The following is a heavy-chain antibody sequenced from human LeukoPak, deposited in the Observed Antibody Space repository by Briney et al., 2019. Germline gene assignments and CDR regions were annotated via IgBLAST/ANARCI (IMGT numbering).Heavy chain of an antibody. V-gene: IGHV3-30*09. D-gene: IGHD1-26*01. CDR2: ISYDGSNK. CDR1: GFTFSSYA. Sequence: PGWPLRLSCAASGFTFSSYAMHWVRQAPGKGLEWVAVISYDGSNKYYADSVKGRFAISRDNSKNTLYLQMNSLRTEDTAVYYCAKGRVGANGYYYYGMDVWGQGTTVTVSS. J-gene: IGHJ6*02. CDR3: AKGRVGANGYYYYGMDV.